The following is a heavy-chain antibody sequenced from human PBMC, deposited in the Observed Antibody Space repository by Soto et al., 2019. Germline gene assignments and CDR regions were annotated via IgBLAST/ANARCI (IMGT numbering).Heavy chain of an antibody. CDR3: ARGGEGDFDY. V-gene: IGHV4-30-2*01. J-gene: IGHJ4*02. CDR2: LDRGGST. CDR1: DDSIRSGGYS. D-gene: IGHD3-10*01. Sequence: QLQLQESGSGLVKPSQILSLTCAVSDDSIRSGGYSWIWIRQPPGKGLEWIGYLDRGGSTYSNPPRKSRVIISGDRSKHRFYLRLSSVTAADTAVYYCARGGEGDFDYWGQGTLVTVSS.